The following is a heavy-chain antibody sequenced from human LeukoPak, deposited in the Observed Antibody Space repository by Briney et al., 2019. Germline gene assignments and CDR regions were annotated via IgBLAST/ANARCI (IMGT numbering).Heavy chain of an antibody. V-gene: IGHV4-61*10. J-gene: IGHJ3*02. CDR1: GDSVSSGSNY. Sequence: SETLSLTCTVSGDSVSSGSNYWSWIRQPAGKGLEWIGRIYNSWTTNYNPSLKSRVTISVDTSKNQFSLKLSSVTAADTAVYYCARGYWVGAVDAFDIWGQGTMVTVSS. CDR2: IYNSWTT. CDR3: ARGYWVGAVDAFDI. D-gene: IGHD1-26*01.